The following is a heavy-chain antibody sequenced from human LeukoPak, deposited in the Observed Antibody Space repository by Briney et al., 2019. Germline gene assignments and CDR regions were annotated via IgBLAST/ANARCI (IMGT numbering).Heavy chain of an antibody. CDR1: GYTFTSYD. J-gene: IGHJ6*03. CDR3: VRAQRIAVAAAYYYYMDV. D-gene: IGHD6-19*01. Sequence: ASVKVSCKASGYTFTSYDINWVRQATGQGLEWMGWMNPNSGNTGYAQKFQGRVTITRNTSISTAYMELSSLRSEDTAVYYCVRAQRIAVAAAYYYYMDVWGKGTTVTVSS. CDR2: MNPNSGNT. V-gene: IGHV1-8*01.